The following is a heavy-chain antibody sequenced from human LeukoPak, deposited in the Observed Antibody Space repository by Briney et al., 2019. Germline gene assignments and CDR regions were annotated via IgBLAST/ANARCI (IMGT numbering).Heavy chain of an antibody. CDR3: ARHYGDYGSGLFDY. Sequence: PSETLSLTCTVSGGSISSGGYYWSWIRQHPGKGLEWIGYIYYSGSTYYNPSLKSRVTISVDTSKNQFSLKLSSVTAADTAVYYCARHYGDYGSGLFDYWGQGTLVTVSS. CDR2: IYYSGST. J-gene: IGHJ4*02. V-gene: IGHV4-31*03. D-gene: IGHD4-17*01. CDR1: GGSISSGGYY.